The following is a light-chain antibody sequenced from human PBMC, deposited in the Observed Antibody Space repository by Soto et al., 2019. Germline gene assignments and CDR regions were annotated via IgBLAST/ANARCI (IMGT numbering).Light chain of an antibody. CDR1: SSDVGAYNY. CDR3: ISYTANGLL. J-gene: IGLJ2*01. CDR2: DVS. Sequence: QSALTQPASVSGSPGQSITISCTGTSSDVGAYNYVSWYQQHPGKAPKLMIYDVSIRPSGVSTRFSGSKSDNTASLTISGLQAEDEADYYCISYTANGLLFGGGTKLTVL. V-gene: IGLV2-14*03.